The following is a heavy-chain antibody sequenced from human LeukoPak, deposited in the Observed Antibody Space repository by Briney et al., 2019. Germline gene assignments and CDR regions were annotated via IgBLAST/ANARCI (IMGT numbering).Heavy chain of an antibody. J-gene: IGHJ5*02. V-gene: IGHV4-31*03. CDR1: GGSISSGGYY. Sequence: SETLSLTCTVSGGSISSGGYYWRWIRQHPGKGLEWIGYIYYSGSTYYNPSLKSRVTISVDTSKNQFSLKLSSVTAADTAVYYCARRYCSGGSCYSDNWFDPWGQGTLVTVSS. CDR2: IYYSGST. CDR3: ARRYCSGGSCYSDNWFDP. D-gene: IGHD2-15*01.